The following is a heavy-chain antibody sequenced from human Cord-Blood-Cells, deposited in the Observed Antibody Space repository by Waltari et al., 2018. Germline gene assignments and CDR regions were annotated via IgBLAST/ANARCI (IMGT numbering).Heavy chain of an antibody. CDR1: GYTFTSYA. Sequence: QVQLVQSGAEVKKPGASVKVSCKASGYTFTSYAMHWVRQAPGQRLEWMGWINAGNGNTKYSQKFQGRVTITSDTSASTACMELGSLRSEDTAVYYCARDLLSNVFLEWLPLYGMDVWGQGTTVTVSS. CDR2: INAGNGNT. D-gene: IGHD3-3*01. J-gene: IGHJ6*02. V-gene: IGHV1-3*01. CDR3: ARDLLSNVFLEWLPLYGMDV.